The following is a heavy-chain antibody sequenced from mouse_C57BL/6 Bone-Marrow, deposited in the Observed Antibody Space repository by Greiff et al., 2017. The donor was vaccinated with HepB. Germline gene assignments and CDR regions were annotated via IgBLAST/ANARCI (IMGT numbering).Heavy chain of an antibody. J-gene: IGHJ2*01. CDR3: TKVAPYYFDY. CDR1: GFTFSNYW. Sequence: EVQLQESGGGLVQPGGSMKLSCVASGFTFSNYWMNWVRQSPEKGLEWVAQIRLKSDNYATHYAESVKGRFTISRDDSKSSVYLQMNNLRAEDTGIYYCTKVAPYYFDYWGQGTTLTVSS. D-gene: IGHD1-1*01. V-gene: IGHV6-3*01. CDR2: IRLKSDNYAT.